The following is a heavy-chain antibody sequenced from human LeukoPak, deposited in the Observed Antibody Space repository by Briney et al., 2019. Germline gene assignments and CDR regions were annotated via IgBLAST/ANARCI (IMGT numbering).Heavy chain of an antibody. CDR3: AKAMSTDHYDSKGFYRVDFDS. J-gene: IGHJ4*02. CDR1: GFTFSSYA. Sequence: GGSLRLSCAASGFTFSSYAMSWVRQAPGKGLEWVSAISGSGGSTYYADSVKGRFTISRDNSKSTLYLQLSSLTAEDTAVYYCAKAMSTDHYDSKGFYRVDFDSWGLGTLVTVSS. V-gene: IGHV3-23*01. D-gene: IGHD3-22*01. CDR2: ISGSGGST.